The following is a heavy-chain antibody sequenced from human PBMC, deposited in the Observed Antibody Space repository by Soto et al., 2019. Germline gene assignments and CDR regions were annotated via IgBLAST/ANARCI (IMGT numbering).Heavy chain of an antibody. CDR1: GGSISSGGYY. V-gene: IGHV4-31*03. Sequence: QVQLQESGPGLVKPSQTLSLTCTVSGGSISSGGYYWSWIRQHPGKGLEWIGYIYYSGSTYYNPSLKSRVTISVDTSKNQFSLKLSSVTAADTAVYYCAGLGIVVVPTPAPHFDLWGRGTLVTVSS. CDR3: AGLGIVVVPTPAPHFDL. J-gene: IGHJ2*01. D-gene: IGHD2-2*01. CDR2: IYYSGST.